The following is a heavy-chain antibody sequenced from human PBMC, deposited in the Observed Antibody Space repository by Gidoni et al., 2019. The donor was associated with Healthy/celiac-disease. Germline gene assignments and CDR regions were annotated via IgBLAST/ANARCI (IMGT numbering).Heavy chain of an antibody. CDR2: IYWNDDK. D-gene: IGHD3-9*01. CDR1: GFSLSTSGVG. CDR3: AHAFQLRYFDWLHPQNWFDP. J-gene: IGHJ5*02. Sequence: QITLKESGPTLVKPTQTLTLTCTFSGFSLSTSGVGVGWIRQPPGKALEWLALIYWNDDKRYSPSLKSRLTITKDTSKNQVVLTMTNMDPVDTATYYCAHAFQLRYFDWLHPQNWFDPWGQGTLVTVSS. V-gene: IGHV2-5*01.